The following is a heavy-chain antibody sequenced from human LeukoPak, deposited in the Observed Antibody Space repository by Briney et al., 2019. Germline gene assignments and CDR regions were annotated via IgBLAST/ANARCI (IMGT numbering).Heavy chain of an antibody. CDR1: GFTFSNYA. Sequence: GGSLRLSCAASGFTFSNYALSWVRQAPGKGLEWVSDISGSGGSTYYADSVKGRFTISRDNSKNTMYLQMNSLRAEDTAVYYCAKIQGWFNAAFHIGGQGTMVTVSS. CDR3: AKIQGWFNAAFHI. CDR2: ISGSGGST. J-gene: IGHJ3*02. V-gene: IGHV3-23*01. D-gene: IGHD6-19*01.